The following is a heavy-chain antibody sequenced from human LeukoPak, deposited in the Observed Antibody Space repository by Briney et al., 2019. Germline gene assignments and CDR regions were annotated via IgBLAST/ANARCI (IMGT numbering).Heavy chain of an antibody. Sequence: GGSLRLSCAASGFTFSSYSMNWVRQAPGKGLEWVSSISSSSSYIYYADSVKGRFTISRDNAKNSLYLQMSSLRAEDTAVYYCRAYDHNYDAFDIWGQGTMVTVSS. CDR1: GFTFSSYS. CDR2: ISSSSSYI. J-gene: IGHJ3*02. D-gene: IGHD5-12*01. V-gene: IGHV3-21*01. CDR3: RAYDHNYDAFDI.